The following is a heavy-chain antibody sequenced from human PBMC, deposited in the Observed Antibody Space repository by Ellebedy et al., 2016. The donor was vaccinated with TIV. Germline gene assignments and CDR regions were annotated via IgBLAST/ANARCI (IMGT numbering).Heavy chain of an antibody. CDR2: ISGSGDST. V-gene: IGHV3-23*01. Sequence: GESLKISCAASGFTFSDHHMDWVRQAPGKGLEWVSAISGSGDSTHYADSVKGRFTISRDNSKNTLYLQMNSLRAEDTAVNYCVKGGDSGSYYYFDYWGQGTLVTVSS. J-gene: IGHJ4*02. CDR3: VKGGDSGSYYYFDY. D-gene: IGHD1-26*01. CDR1: GFTFSDHH.